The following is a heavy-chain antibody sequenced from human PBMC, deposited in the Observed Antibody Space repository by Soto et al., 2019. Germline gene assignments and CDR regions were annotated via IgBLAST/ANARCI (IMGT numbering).Heavy chain of an antibody. V-gene: IGHV4-34*01. CDR2: INHSGST. Sequence: QVQLQQWGAGLLKPSETLSLTCAVYGGSFSGYYWSWIRQPPGKGLEWIGEINHSGSTNYNPSLKSRVTISVDTSKNRFSLKLSSVTAADTAVYYCARGTRYSGYVDYWGQGTLVTVSS. CDR3: ARGTRYSGYVDY. D-gene: IGHD5-12*01. J-gene: IGHJ4*02. CDR1: GGSFSGYY.